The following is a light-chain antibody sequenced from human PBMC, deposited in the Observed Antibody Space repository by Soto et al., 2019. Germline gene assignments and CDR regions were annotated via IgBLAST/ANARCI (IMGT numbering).Light chain of an antibody. CDR2: EVT. Sequence: QSALTQPASVSGSPGQSITISCTGTSSDVGGYNYVSWYQQHPDKAPKLMIYEVTNRPSGVSNRFSGSKSGNTASLTISGLQAEDEADYYCSSYTSRSTLGVFGTGTKVTVI. CDR1: SSDVGGYNY. V-gene: IGLV2-14*01. CDR3: SSYTSRSTLGV. J-gene: IGLJ1*01.